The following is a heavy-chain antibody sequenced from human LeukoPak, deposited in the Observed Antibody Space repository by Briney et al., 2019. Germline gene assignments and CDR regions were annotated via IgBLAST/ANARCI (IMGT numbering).Heavy chain of an antibody. CDR3: ARIRDFGASYHYFYMDV. J-gene: IGHJ6*03. CDR1: GFTFSSCS. CDR2: ISSDSSYI. Sequence: GGSLRLSCAASGFTFSSCSMNRVRQAPGKGLEWVSAISSDSSYIYYADSVRGRFTISRDNAKNSLYLQMSSLRAEDTAVYYCARIRDFGASYHYFYMDVWGKGTTVTVSS. V-gene: IGHV3-21*01. D-gene: IGHD4-17*01.